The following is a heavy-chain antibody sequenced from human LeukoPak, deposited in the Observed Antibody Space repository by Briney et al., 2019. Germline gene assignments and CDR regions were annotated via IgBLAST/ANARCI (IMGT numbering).Heavy chain of an antibody. CDR2: INHSGST. Sequence: NPSETLSLTCAVYGGSFSGYYWSWIRQPPGKGLEWIGEINHSGSTNYNPSLKSRVTISVDTSKNQFSLKLSSVTAADTAVYYCARGPGKHYDILTGYRAKNYFDYWGQGTLVTVSS. V-gene: IGHV4-34*01. J-gene: IGHJ4*02. CDR1: GGSFSGYY. D-gene: IGHD3-9*01. CDR3: ARGPGKHYDILTGYRAKNYFDY.